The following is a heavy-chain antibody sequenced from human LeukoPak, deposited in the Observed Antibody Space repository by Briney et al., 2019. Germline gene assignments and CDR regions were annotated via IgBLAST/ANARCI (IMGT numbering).Heavy chain of an antibody. CDR2: IHYSGNT. Sequence: SETLSLTCTVSGDSVRGNNYWAWIRQPPGKGLEWIATIHYSGNTYYNPSLKSRVTISVDTSRTQISLKVNSVTAADTAVYYCAMKEHLTIRDYWGQGTLVTVSS. CDR3: AMKEHLTIRDY. V-gene: IGHV4-39*01. CDR1: GDSVRGNNY. D-gene: IGHD5-24*01. J-gene: IGHJ4*02.